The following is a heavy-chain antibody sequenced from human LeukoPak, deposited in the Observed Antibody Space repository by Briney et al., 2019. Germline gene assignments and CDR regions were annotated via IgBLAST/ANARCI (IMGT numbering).Heavy chain of an antibody. D-gene: IGHD3-10*01. CDR1: GFTFDDYA. CDR3: AKDRATYGSGAHFDY. CDR2: ISWNSGSI. Sequence: GRSLRLSCAASGFTFDDYAMHWVRQAPGKGLEWVSGISWNSGSIGYADSVKGRFTISRDNAKNSLYLQMNSLRAEDTALYYCAKDRATYGSGAHFDYWGQGTLVTVSS. J-gene: IGHJ4*02. V-gene: IGHV3-9*01.